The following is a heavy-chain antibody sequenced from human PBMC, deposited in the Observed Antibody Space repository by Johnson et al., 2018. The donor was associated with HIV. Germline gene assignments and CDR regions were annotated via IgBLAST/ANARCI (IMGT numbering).Heavy chain of an antibody. CDR2: LFSGGSI. CDR3: ARACRDGYTCDAFDI. CDR1: GFTVSSYY. Sequence: VQLVESGGGLVQPGGSLRLSCAASGFTVSSYYMSWVRQAPGKGLEWVSVLFSGGSIYFADSVKCRFTISRDNSKNTLYLQMNSLRAEDTAVYYCARACRDGYTCDAFDIWGQGTMVTVSS. D-gene: IGHD5-24*01. J-gene: IGHJ3*02. V-gene: IGHV3-66*01.